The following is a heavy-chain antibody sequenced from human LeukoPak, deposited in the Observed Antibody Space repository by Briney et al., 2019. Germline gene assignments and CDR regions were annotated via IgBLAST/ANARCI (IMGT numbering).Heavy chain of an antibody. J-gene: IGHJ5*02. CDR3: ARGGWWDNWNRFDP. V-gene: IGHV4-34*01. CDR2: INHSGST. CDR1: GGSFSAYY. D-gene: IGHD1-1*01. Sequence: SETLSLTCAVYGGSFSAYYWNWIRQTPGKGPEWIGEINHSGSTDYNPSLKSRVTISVDTSKNQFSLKLTSVTAADTAVYYCARGGWWDNWNRFDPWGQGTLVTVSS.